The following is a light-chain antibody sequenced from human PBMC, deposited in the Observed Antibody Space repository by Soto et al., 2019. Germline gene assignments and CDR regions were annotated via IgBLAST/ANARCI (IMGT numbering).Light chain of an antibody. V-gene: IGKV1-5*01. CDR3: QQYNTYPLT. CDR2: DAS. Sequence: DIQMTQSPSTLSASVGDRVTITCRASQTISNWLAWYQQKPGKAPKVLIFDASTLDGGVPSRFSGRRSGTDFTLTISSLQPSDFATYYWQQYNTYPLTFGGGTKVDI. CDR1: QTISNW. J-gene: IGKJ4*01.